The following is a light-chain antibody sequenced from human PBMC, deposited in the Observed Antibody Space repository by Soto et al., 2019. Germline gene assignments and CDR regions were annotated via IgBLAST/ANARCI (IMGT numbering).Light chain of an antibody. CDR1: SSDVGGYNH. J-gene: IGLJ1*01. V-gene: IGLV2-14*01. CDR2: EVT. Sequence: QSALTQPASVSGSPGQSSTISCTGTSSDVGGYNHVSWYQHHPGKAPKRIIYEVTKRPSGVSNRFSGSKSGDTASLTISGLQAEDEADYYCSSHTASTTRIFGTGTKLTVL. CDR3: SSHTASTTRI.